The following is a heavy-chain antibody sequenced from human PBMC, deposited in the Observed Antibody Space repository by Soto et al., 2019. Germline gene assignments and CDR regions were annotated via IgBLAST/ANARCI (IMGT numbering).Heavy chain of an antibody. V-gene: IGHV4-61*01. CDR2: IYYSGST. CDR1: GGSVSSGSYY. D-gene: IGHD5-12*01. CDR3: ARAENTWTGKVATINVYY. J-gene: IGHJ4*02. Sequence: QVQLQESGPGLVKPSETLSLTCTVSGGSVSSGSYYWSWIRQPPGKGLEWIGYIYYSGSTNYNPSLKSRVTISVDTSKNQFSLKLSSVTAADTAVYYCARAENTWTGKVATINVYYWGQGTLVTVSS.